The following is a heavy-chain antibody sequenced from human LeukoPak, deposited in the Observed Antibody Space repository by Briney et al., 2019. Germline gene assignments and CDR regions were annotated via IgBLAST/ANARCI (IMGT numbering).Heavy chain of an antibody. CDR1: GFTFSSNG. Sequence: AGGSLRLSCAASGFTFSSNGMYWVRQAPGKGLEWVSLIWYDGSKKYYVDSVKGRFTISRDNSKNTLYLQMDSLRAEDTAVYYCARMTGSSADYWGQGTLVTVSS. CDR2: IWYDGSKK. J-gene: IGHJ4*02. CDR3: ARMTGSSADY. V-gene: IGHV3-33*07. D-gene: IGHD1-26*01.